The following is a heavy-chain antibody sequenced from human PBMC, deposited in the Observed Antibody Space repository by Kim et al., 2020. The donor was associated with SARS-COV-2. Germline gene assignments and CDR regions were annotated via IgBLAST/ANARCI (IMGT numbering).Heavy chain of an antibody. V-gene: IGHV3-66*01. Sequence: GGSLRLSCAASGFTVSSNYMSWVRQAPGKGLEWVSVIYSGGSTYYADSVKGRFTISRDNSKNTLYLQMNSLRAEDTAVYYCARAPRYCSSTSCYAGWYFDLWGRGTLVTVSS. D-gene: IGHD2-2*01. CDR2: IYSGGST. CDR1: GFTVSSNY. J-gene: IGHJ2*01. CDR3: ARAPRYCSSTSCYAGWYFDL.